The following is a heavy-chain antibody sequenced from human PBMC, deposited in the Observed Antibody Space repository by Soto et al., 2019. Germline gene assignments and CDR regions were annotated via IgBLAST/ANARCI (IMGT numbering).Heavy chain of an antibody. V-gene: IGHV4-59*01. CDR3: ARVRYYDIPLIPEPRWFDP. CDR2: IYYSGST. D-gene: IGHD3-9*01. J-gene: IGHJ5*02. Sequence: PSGTLSLTCTVSGGSISSYYWSWIRQPQGKGLEWVGYIYYSGSTNYNPSLKSRVTISVDTSKDQFALKLSSVTAADTAVYYCARVRYYDIPLIPEPRWFDPWGQGTLVTVSS. CDR1: GGSISSYY.